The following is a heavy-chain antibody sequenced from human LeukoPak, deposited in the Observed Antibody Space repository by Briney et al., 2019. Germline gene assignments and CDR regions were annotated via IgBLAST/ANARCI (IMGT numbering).Heavy chain of an antibody. CDR1: GYTFTSYG. D-gene: IGHD4-11*01. Sequence: ASVKVSCKASGYTFTSYGISWVRQAPGQGLEWMGWISAYNGNTNYAQKLQGRVTMTTDTSTSTAYMELRSLRSDDTAVYYCASLKTVTKPLDAFYIWGQGTMVTVSS. CDR3: ASLKTVTKPLDAFYI. CDR2: ISAYNGNT. J-gene: IGHJ3*02. V-gene: IGHV1-18*01.